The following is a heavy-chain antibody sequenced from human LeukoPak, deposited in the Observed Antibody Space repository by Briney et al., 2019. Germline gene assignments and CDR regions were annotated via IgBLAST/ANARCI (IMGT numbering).Heavy chain of an antibody. CDR1: GDSVSSNSAA. CDR2: TYYRSKWYN. Sequence: SQTLSLTCAISGDSVSSNSAAWNWIRQSPSRGLEWLGRTYYRSKWYNDYAVSVKSRITINPDTSKNQFSLQLNSVTPEDTAVYYCAKGSVAAAGTVRFDYWGQGTLVTVSS. J-gene: IGHJ4*02. CDR3: AKGSVAAAGTVRFDY. V-gene: IGHV6-1*01. D-gene: IGHD6-13*01.